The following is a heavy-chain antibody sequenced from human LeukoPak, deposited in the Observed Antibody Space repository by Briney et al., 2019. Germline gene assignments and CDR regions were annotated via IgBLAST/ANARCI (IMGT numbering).Heavy chain of an antibody. Sequence: GGSLRLSCAASGFTFSSYAMYWVRQAPGKGLEWVSAISGGKDSTYYADSVKGRFTISRDNSRSTLYLQMNSLRAEDTALYYCATKRGQGTQLNYNWFDPWGQGTLVTVSS. V-gene: IGHV3-23*01. D-gene: IGHD1-1*01. J-gene: IGHJ5*02. CDR2: ISGGKDST. CDR1: GFTFSSYA. CDR3: ATKRGQGTQLNYNWFDP.